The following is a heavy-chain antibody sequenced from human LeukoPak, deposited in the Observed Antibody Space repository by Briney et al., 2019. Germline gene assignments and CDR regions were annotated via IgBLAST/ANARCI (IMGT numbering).Heavy chain of an antibody. CDR3: AKASRYGSGSYIDY. D-gene: IGHD3-10*01. V-gene: IGHV3-23*01. CDR2: ISGSGGST. J-gene: IGHJ4*02. CDR1: GFTFSSYA. Sequence: PGGSLRLSCAASGFTFSSYAMSWVRQAPGKGLEWVSAISGSGGSTYYADSVKGRFTISRDNSKNTLYLQMNSLRAEDTAVYYCAKASRYGSGSYIDYWGQGTLVTVSS.